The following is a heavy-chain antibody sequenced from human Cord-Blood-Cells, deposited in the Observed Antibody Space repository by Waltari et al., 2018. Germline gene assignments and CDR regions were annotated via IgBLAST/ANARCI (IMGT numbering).Heavy chain of an antibody. Sequence: QVQLVESGGGVVQPGRSLRLSCAASGFTFSSSGMHWVRQAPGKGLEWVAVISYDGSNKYYADSVKGRFTISRDNSKNTLYLQMNSLRAEDTAVYYCAKGKNMDVWGKGTTVTVSS. J-gene: IGHJ6*03. CDR2: ISYDGSNK. V-gene: IGHV3-30*18. CDR3: AKGKNMDV. CDR1: GFTFSSSG.